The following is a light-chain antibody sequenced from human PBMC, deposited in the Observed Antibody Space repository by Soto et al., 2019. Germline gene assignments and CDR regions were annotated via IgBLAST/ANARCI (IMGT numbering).Light chain of an antibody. V-gene: IGKV3-15*01. CDR3: QQYNNWPKM. J-gene: IGKJ1*01. Sequence: EIVMTQSPATLSVSPGERATLSCRASQSVNTNLAWYQQKPGQAPRLLIYRASTRATGIPARLSGSGSGTEFTLTISSLQSEDFAVYYCQQYNNWPKMFGQGTKVEI. CDR2: RAS. CDR1: QSVNTN.